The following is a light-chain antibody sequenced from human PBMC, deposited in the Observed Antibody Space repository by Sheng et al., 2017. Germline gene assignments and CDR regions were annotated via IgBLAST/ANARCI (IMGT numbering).Light chain of an antibody. J-gene: IGLJ2*01. CDR1: SSNIGNNF. V-gene: IGLV1-51*02. CDR3: GTWDSSTGGV. Sequence: QSVLTQPPSVSAAPGQKVTISCSGSSSNIGNNFVSWYQHLPGTAPKLLIYENNKRPSGIPDRFSGSKSGTSATLGITGLQTGDEADYYCGTWDSSTGGVFGGGTKLTVL. CDR2: ENN.